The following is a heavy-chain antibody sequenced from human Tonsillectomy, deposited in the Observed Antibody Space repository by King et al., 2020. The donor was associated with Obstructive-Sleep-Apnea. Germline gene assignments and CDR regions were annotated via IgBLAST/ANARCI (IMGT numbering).Heavy chain of an antibody. Sequence: VQLVESGGGLVKPGGSLRVSCAASGFSFSDYYMSWIRQAPGKGLEWVSYISSSSSYTNYADSVKGRFTISRDNAKNSLYLQMNSLRAEDTAVYYCARIEGSGYYRFDYWGQGTPVTVSS. V-gene: IGHV3-11*06. D-gene: IGHD3-22*01. CDR3: ARIEGSGYYRFDY. CDR1: GFSFSDYY. CDR2: ISSSSSYT. J-gene: IGHJ4*02.